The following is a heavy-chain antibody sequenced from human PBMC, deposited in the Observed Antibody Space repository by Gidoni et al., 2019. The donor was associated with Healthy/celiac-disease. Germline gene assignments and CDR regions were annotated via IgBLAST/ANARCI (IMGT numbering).Heavy chain of an antibody. V-gene: IGHV4-31*03. CDR2: IYYSGST. Sequence: QVQLQESGPGLVKPSQTLSLTCTVSGGSISSGGYYWSWIRQHPGKGLEWIGYIYYSGSTYYNPSLKSRVTISVDTSKNQFSLKLSSVTAADTAVYYCARDRVANNYGSGSYSGMDVWGQGTTVTVSS. CDR3: ARDRVANNYGSGSYSGMDV. CDR1: GGSISSGGYY. D-gene: IGHD3-10*01. J-gene: IGHJ6*02.